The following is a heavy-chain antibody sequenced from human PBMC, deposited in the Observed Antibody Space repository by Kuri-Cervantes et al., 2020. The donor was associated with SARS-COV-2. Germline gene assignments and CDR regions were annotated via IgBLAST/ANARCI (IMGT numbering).Heavy chain of an antibody. V-gene: IGHV3-30*02. CDR1: GFTVSSNY. Sequence: GGSLRLSCAASGFTVSSNYMSWVRQAPGKGLEWVAFIRYDGSNKYYADSVKGRFTISRDNSKNTLYLQMDSLRAEDTAVYYCAKVDYWGQGILVTVSS. J-gene: IGHJ4*02. CDR3: AKVDY. CDR2: IRYDGSNK.